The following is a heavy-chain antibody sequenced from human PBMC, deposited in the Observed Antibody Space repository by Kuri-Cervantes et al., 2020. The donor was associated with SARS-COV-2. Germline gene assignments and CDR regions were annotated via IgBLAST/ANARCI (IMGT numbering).Heavy chain of an antibody. CDR2: IFHSGTA. CDR3: ARATLTMNFDY. J-gene: IGHJ4*02. Sequence: SETLSLTCAVSGGSISNGGYSWIWIRQPPGKGLEYIGYIFHSGTAYYNPSLKSRVAMSADRSKYQFSLNLRSVTAADTAVYYCARATLTMNFDYWGPGALVTVSS. D-gene: IGHD3-3*01. CDR1: GGSISNGGYS. V-gene: IGHV4-30-2*01.